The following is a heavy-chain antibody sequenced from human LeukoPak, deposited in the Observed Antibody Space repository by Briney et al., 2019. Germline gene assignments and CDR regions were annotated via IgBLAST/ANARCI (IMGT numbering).Heavy chain of an antibody. CDR1: GFTFDDYA. CDR3: ARDRYFQY. V-gene: IGHV3-9*01. CDR2: ISWDSGSI. D-gene: IGHD1-14*01. J-gene: IGHJ1*01. Sequence: GGSLRLSCAASGFTFDDYAMHWVRQAPGKGLEWVSGISWDSGSIGYADSVKGRFTISRDNAKNSLYLQMNSLRVEDTAVYYCARDRYFQYWGQGTLVIVSS.